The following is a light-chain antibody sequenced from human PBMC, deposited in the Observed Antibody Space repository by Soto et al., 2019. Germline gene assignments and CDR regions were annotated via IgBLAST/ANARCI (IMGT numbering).Light chain of an antibody. CDR3: QNYNWPPFT. Sequence: DIQMTQSPSSLAASVGDRVTISCRASQGIANYLAWYQQKPGKVPKLLIYAASTLQSGVSSRFTGSGSGTDFTLTISSRQPEDVATYYCQNYNWPPFTFGPGTKVDLK. V-gene: IGKV1-27*01. CDR1: QGIANY. J-gene: IGKJ3*01. CDR2: AAS.